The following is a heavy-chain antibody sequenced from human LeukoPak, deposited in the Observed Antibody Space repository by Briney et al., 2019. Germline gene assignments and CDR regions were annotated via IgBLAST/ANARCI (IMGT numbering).Heavy chain of an antibody. D-gene: IGHD7-27*01. CDR3: ARVITGDYQDWFDP. J-gene: IGHJ5*02. CDR2: IYYSGST. CDR1: GGSISSYY. Sequence: PSETLSLTCTVSGGSISSYYWSWIRQPPGKGLEWIGYIYYSGSTNYNPSLKSRVTISVDTSKNQISLKLSSVTAADTAVYYCARVITGDYQDWFDPWGQGTLVTVSS. V-gene: IGHV4-59*01.